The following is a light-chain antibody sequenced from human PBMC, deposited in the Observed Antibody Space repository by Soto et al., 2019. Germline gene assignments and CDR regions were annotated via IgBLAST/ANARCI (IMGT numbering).Light chain of an antibody. Sequence: QSVLTQAPSASGTPGQRVTISCSGSSSNIGSNNVNWYQQVPGTAPKFLIYSNNQRPSGVPDRFSGSKSGTSASLAISGLQSEDEADDYCTAWDDSLNGMIFGGGTKVTVL. CDR2: SNN. J-gene: IGLJ2*01. CDR1: SSNIGSNN. CDR3: TAWDDSLNGMI. V-gene: IGLV1-44*01.